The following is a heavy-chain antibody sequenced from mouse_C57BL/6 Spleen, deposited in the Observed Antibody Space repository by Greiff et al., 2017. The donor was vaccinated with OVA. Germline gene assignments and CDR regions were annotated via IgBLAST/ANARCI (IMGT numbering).Heavy chain of an antibody. Sequence: EVMLMESGGGLVKPGGSLKLSCAASGFTFSDYGMHWVRQAPEKGLEWVAYISSGSSTIYYADTVKGRFTISRDNAKNTLFLQMTSLRSEDTAMYYCARGAYYFYAMDDWGQGTTVSASS. V-gene: IGHV5-17*01. CDR3: ARGAYYFYAMDD. CDR2: ISSGSSTI. D-gene: IGHD1-1*01. J-gene: IGHJ4*01. CDR1: GFTFSDYG.